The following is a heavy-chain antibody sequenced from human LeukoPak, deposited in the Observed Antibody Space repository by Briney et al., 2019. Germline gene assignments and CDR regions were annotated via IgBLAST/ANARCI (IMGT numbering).Heavy chain of an antibody. CDR1: GGSISSSSYY. CDR2: IHYSGST. Sequence: SETLSLTCTVSGGSISSSSYYWGWIRQPPGKGLEWIGSIHYSGSTNYNPSLKSRVTISVDTSKNQFSLKLSSVTAADTAVYYCARSRRRDGYNSYFDYWGQGTLVTVSS. CDR3: ARSRRRDGYNSYFDY. J-gene: IGHJ4*02. D-gene: IGHD5-24*01. V-gene: IGHV4-39*07.